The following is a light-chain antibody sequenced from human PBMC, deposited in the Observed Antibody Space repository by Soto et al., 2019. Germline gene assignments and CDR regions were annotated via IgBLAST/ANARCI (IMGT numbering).Light chain of an antibody. Sequence: EIVMTQSPATLYVSPGERATLSCRASQSVSSNLAWYQQKPGQAPRLLIYGASTRATAIPARFSGSGSGTEFTLTISSLQSEDFAVYYCQQYDNWPPLTFGGGTKVEIK. V-gene: IGKV3-15*01. CDR3: QQYDNWPPLT. J-gene: IGKJ4*01. CDR1: QSVSSN. CDR2: GAS.